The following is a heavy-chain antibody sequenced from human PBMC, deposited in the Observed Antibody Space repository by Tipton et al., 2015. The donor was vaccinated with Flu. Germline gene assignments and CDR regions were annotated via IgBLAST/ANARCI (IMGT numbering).Heavy chain of an antibody. D-gene: IGHD3-10*02. CDR2: IYASGST. Sequence: GLVKPSETLSLTCTVAGASVNSGSYYWSWIRQPAGKGLEWIGRIYASGSTTYYNPSLKSRVTISVDTSKSQFSLMLRSVTAADTAVYYCARLSYYDVDLKNFYFDYWGQGALVTVSS. J-gene: IGHJ4*02. CDR1: GASVNSGSYY. CDR3: ARLSYYDVDLKNFYFDY. V-gene: IGHV4-61*02.